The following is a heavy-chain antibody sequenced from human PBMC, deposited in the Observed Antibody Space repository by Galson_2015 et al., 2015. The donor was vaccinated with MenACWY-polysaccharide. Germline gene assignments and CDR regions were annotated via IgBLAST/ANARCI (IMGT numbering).Heavy chain of an antibody. CDR1: GFPFSGSW. D-gene: IGHD3-3*01. V-gene: IGHV3-7*01. CDR3: ARARSWSGYFAFEF. J-gene: IGHJ3*01. CDR2: IKQSGTEK. Sequence: SLRLSCAASGFPFSGSWMTWIRQTPGQGLEWVATIKQSGTEKYYVDSVEGRFTVSRDNAENSLFLQMNSQRAEDTAVYYCARARSWSGYFAFEFWGQGTMVTVSS.